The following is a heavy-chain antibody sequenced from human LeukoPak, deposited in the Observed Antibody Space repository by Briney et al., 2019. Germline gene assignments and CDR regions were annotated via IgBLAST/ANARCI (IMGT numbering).Heavy chain of an antibody. J-gene: IGHJ4*02. Sequence: ASVKVSCKASGGTFSSYAISWVRQAPGQGLEWMGGIIPIFGTANYAQKFQGRVTITADKSTSTAYMELSSLRSEDTAVYYCAREPPDYSSSWGDFDYWGQGTLVTVSS. CDR3: AREPPDYSSSWGDFDY. V-gene: IGHV1-69*06. CDR2: IIPIFGTA. D-gene: IGHD6-13*01. CDR1: GGTFSSYA.